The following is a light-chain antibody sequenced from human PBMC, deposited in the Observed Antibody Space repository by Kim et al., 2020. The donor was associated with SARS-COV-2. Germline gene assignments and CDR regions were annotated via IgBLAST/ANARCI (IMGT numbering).Light chain of an antibody. CDR3: NSRDSSGPVV. Sequence: VALGQTVRITCQGDSLRSYYASWYQQKPGQAPVLVIYGKNNRPSGIPDRFSGSSSGNTASSTITGAQAEDEADYYCNSRDSSGPVVFGGGTQLTVL. CDR1: SLRSYY. J-gene: IGLJ2*01. V-gene: IGLV3-19*01. CDR2: GKN.